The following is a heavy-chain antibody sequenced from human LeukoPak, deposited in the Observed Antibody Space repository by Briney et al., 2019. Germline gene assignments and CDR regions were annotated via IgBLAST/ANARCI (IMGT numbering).Heavy chain of an antibody. CDR2: ISGSGGST. V-gene: IGHV3-23*01. D-gene: IGHD6-6*01. Sequence: PGGSLRLSCAASGFTFSSYAMSWVRQAPGEGLEWVSAISGSGGSTYYADSVKGRFTISRDNSKNTLYLQMNSLRAEDTAVYYCARGYSSSSHLDYWGQGTLVTVSS. J-gene: IGHJ4*02. CDR3: ARGYSSSSHLDY. CDR1: GFTFSSYA.